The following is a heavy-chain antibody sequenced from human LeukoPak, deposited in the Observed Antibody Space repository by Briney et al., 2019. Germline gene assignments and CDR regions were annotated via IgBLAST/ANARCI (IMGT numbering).Heavy chain of an antibody. V-gene: IGHV4-34*01. CDR1: GGSFSGYY. Sequence: SETLSLTCAVYGGSFSGYYWSWIRQSPGKGLEWIGEINHSGSTNYNPSLKSRVTISVDTSKNQFSLKLSSVTAADTAVYYCARGLYSGYDWGFDYWGQGTLVTVSS. J-gene: IGHJ4*02. D-gene: IGHD5-12*01. CDR3: ARGLYSGYDWGFDY. CDR2: INHSGST.